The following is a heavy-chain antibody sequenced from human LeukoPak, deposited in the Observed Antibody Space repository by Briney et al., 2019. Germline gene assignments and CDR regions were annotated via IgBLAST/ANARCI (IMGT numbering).Heavy chain of an antibody. Sequence: PSETLSLTCAVYGGSFSVYQWSWIRQPPGKGLEWIGEINHSGSTSYNPSLKSRVTISVDTSKNQFSLKLSSVTAADTAVYYCARGNWFDPWGQGTLVTVSS. V-gene: IGHV4-34*01. CDR3: ARGNWFDP. J-gene: IGHJ5*02. CDR2: INHSGST. CDR1: GGSFSVYQ.